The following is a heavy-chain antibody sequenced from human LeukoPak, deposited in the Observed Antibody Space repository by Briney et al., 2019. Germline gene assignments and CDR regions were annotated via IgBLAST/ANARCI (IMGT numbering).Heavy chain of an antibody. CDR3: ARGDPTMIVVALSL. Sequence: ASVKVSCKASGYTFSGHHMHWVRQAPGQGLEWMGWINPNSGGTNYAQKFQGRVTMTRDTSISTAYMELSRLRSDDTAVYYCARGDPTMIVVALSLWGQGTLVTVSS. D-gene: IGHD3-22*01. V-gene: IGHV1-2*02. CDR1: GYTFSGHH. CDR2: INPNSGGT. J-gene: IGHJ4*02.